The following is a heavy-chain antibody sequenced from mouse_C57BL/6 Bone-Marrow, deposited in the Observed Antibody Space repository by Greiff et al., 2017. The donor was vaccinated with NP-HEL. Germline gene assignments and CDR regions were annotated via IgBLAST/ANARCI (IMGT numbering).Heavy chain of an antibody. Sequence: QVQLQQPGAELVMPGASVKLSCKASCYTFTSYWMHWVKQRPGQGLEWIGEIDPSDSYTNYNQKFKGKSTLTVDKSSSTAYMQLSSLTSEDSAVYYCARPYYSNPFAYWGQGTLVTVSA. CDR3: ARPYYSNPFAY. V-gene: IGHV1-69*01. D-gene: IGHD2-5*01. CDR2: IDPSDSYT. CDR1: CYTFTSYW. J-gene: IGHJ3*01.